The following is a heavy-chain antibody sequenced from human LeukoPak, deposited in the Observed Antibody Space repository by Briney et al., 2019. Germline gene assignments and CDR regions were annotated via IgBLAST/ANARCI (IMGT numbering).Heavy chain of an antibody. CDR1: GFTFSSHS. CDR2: ISTSSSYI. V-gene: IGHV3-21*01. D-gene: IGHD6-6*01. Sequence: GGSLRLSCAASGFTFSSHSMTWVRQAPGKGLEWVSSISTSSSYIYYADSVKGRFTISRDNAQNSLYLQMNSVRAEDTAVYYCATARMYSSSSADYWGQGTLVTVSS. J-gene: IGHJ4*02. CDR3: ATARMYSSSSADY.